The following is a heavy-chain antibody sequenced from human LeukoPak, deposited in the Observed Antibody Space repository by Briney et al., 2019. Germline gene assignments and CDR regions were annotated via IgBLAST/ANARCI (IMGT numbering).Heavy chain of an antibody. CDR3: TRGDAFSGDH. CDR1: GFTFSNFW. CDR2: IHPEGNEK. V-gene: IGHV3-7*04. J-gene: IGHJ4*02. Sequence: GGSLRLSCAVSGFTFSNFWMSWVRQAPGRGLEWVANIHPEGNEKYHVESVKGRFTISRDNAKNSLFLQMNGLRVEDTAVYYCTRGDAFSGDHWGQGTLVTVSS.